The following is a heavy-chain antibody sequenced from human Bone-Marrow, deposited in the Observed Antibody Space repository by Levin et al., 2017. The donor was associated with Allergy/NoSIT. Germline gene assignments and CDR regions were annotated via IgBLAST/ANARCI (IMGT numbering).Heavy chain of an antibody. CDR2: ISSSSSYI. J-gene: IGHJ4*02. D-gene: IGHD2-8*01. CDR1: GFTFSYYS. Sequence: GESLKISCAASGFTFSYYSMNWVRQARGKGLEWVSSISSSSSYIYYADSVKGRFTISRDNAKNSLYLQMNSLRAEDTAVYYCARVHPPYCTNGDCYRAYWGQGTLVTVSS. CDR3: ARVHPPYCTNGDCYRAY. V-gene: IGHV3-21*01.